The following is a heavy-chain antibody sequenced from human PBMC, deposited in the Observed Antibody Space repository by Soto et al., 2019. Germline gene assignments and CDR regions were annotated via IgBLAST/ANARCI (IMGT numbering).Heavy chain of an antibody. J-gene: IGHJ6*02. CDR1: VGTFIIYA. CDR2: IIPIFGTT. CDR3: ASSWGEGSGNQYLLYGMDV. Sequence: VDGSCKGSVGTFIIYAIICVQQDTGQGLEWMGGIIPIFGTTNYAQKFQGRVTITADKSTSTAYMELSSLRSEDTAVYYCASSWGEGSGNQYLLYGMDVWGQGTTVPVSS. D-gene: IGHD1-26*01. V-gene: IGHV1-69*06.